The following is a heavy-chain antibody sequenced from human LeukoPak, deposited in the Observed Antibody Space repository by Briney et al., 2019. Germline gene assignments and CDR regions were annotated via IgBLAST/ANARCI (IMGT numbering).Heavy chain of an antibody. Sequence: SETLSLTCAVYGGSFSGYYWGWIRKPPGKGLEWIGSIYYSGSTYYNPSLKSRVTISVDTSKNKFSLKLSSVTAADTAVYYCARVGAVTRTPGIVGSEFDYWGQGTLVTVSS. CDR1: GGSFSGYY. D-gene: IGHD1-26*01. CDR3: ARVGAVTRTPGIVGSEFDY. CDR2: IYYSGST. J-gene: IGHJ4*02. V-gene: IGHV4-34*01.